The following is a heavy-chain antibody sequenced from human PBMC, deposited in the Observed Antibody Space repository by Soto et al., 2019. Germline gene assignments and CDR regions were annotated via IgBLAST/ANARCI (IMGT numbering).Heavy chain of an antibody. Sequence: QVQLVQSGAEMKRPGASVILSCKASGYIFTTYSIHWVRQTAGQGLEWMAKVDPRDGSTGYAQKFRGRVSRAWDTSTGTVCMEVSSLTSDDTATYYCARVRSSGREFDYWGHGTQVTVSS. CDR2: VDPRDGST. V-gene: IGHV1-46*01. CDR3: ARVRSSGREFDY. D-gene: IGHD6-25*01. CDR1: GYIFTTYS. J-gene: IGHJ4*01.